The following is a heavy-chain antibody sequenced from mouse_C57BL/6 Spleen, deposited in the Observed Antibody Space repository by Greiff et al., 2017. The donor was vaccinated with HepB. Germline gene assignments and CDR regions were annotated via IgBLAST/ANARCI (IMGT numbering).Heavy chain of an antibody. CDR2: FHPYNDDT. V-gene: IGHV1-47*01. D-gene: IGHD1-1*01. J-gene: IGHJ1*03. CDR3: ARGGYYVRGYFDV. Sequence: VQGVESGAELVKPGASVKMSCKASGYTFTTYPIEWMKQNHGKSLEWIGNFHPYNDDTKYNEKFKGKATLTVEKSSSTVYLELSRLTSDDSAVYYCARGGYYVRGYFDVWGTGTTVTVSS. CDR1: GYTFTTYP.